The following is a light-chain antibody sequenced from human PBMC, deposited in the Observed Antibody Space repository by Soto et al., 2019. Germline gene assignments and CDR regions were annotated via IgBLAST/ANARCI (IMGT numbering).Light chain of an antibody. CDR3: SSYTSRSTLV. V-gene: IGLV2-14*01. J-gene: IGLJ1*01. Sequence: QSALTQPASVSGSPGQSITISCTGTSSDVGGYYYVSWYQHHPGKAPKLMIYQVSNRPSGVYNSFSGSKSGNTASLTISGLQAEEEADYYCSSYTSRSTLVFGTGNKGTV. CDR2: QVS. CDR1: SSDVGGYYY.